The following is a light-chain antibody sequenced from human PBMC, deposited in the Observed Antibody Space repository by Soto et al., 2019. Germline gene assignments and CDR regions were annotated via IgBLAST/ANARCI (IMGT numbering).Light chain of an antibody. CDR1: QSVSSSY. J-gene: IGKJ2*01. CDR2: GAS. CDR3: QQYGSPPYT. V-gene: IGKV3-20*01. Sequence: EIVLTQSPGTLSLSPGERATLSCRASQSVSSSYLAWYQQKPGQAPRLLIYGASSRATGIPDRFSGSGSGTDFTLTISRLEPEDFAVYYSQQYGSPPYTFGQGTKVDIK.